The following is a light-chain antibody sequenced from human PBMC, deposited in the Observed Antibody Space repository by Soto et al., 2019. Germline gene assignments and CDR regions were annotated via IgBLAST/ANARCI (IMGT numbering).Light chain of an antibody. CDR2: DVS. Sequence: QSVLTQPASVSGSPGQSITISCTGTISDVGGYDYVSWYQQHPGKAPKLMIYDVSNRPSGVSNRFSCSKSGNTASLTISGLQADDEADYHCSSYTTSSTYVFGTGTKVTVL. V-gene: IGLV2-14*01. J-gene: IGLJ1*01. CDR3: SSYTTSSTYV. CDR1: ISDVGGYDY.